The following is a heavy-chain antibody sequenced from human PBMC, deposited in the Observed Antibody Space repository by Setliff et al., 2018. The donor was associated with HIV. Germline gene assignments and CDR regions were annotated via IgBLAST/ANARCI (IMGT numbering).Heavy chain of an antibody. D-gene: IGHD6-6*01. CDR3: ARREYSSSSPPFDY. CDR1: GGSISSGGYY. V-gene: IGHV4-31*03. CDR2: IYYSGST. J-gene: IGHJ4*02. Sequence: PSETLSLTCTVSGGSISSGGYYWSWIRQHPGKGLEWIGYIYYSGSTYYNPSLKSRVTISVDTSKNQFSLKLISVTAADTAVYYCARREYSSSSPPFDYWGQGTLVTVSS.